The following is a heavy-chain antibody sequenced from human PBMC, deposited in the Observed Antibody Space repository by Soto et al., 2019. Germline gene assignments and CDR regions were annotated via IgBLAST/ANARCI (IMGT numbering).Heavy chain of an antibody. CDR3: ASPSSSWPKDAFDI. D-gene: IGHD6-13*01. V-gene: IGHV4-61*01. J-gene: IGHJ3*02. CDR1: GGSVSSGSYY. CDR2: IYYSGST. Sequence: QVQLQESGPGLVKPSETLSLTCTVSGGSVSSGSYYWSWIRQPPGKGLEWIGYIYYSGSTNYNPSLKSRVTISADTSKHQFSLKLSSVTAADTAVYCCASPSSSWPKDAFDIWGQGTMVTVSS.